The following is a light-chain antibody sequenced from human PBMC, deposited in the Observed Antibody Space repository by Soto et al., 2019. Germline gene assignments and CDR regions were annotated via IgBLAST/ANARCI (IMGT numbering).Light chain of an antibody. CDR1: QSVSSD. V-gene: IGKV3-11*01. CDR3: QQRSNWPPLT. CDR2: DAS. J-gene: IGKJ4*01. Sequence: EIVLTQSPATLSLSPGERATFSCRASQSVSSDLVWYQQKPGQAPRLLIYDASNRATGIPARFSGSGSWTDFTLTISSLEPEDFAVYYCQQRSNWPPLTCGGGTKVEIK.